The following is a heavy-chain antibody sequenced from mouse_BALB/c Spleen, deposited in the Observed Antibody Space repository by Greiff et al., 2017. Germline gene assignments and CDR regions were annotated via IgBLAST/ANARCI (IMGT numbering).Heavy chain of an antibody. CDR2: ISYDGSN. CDR3: AREREIYYGYFDY. D-gene: IGHD2-1*01. Sequence: LMESGPGLVKPSQSLSLTCSVTGYSITSGYYWNWIRQFPGNKLEWMGYISYDGSNNYNPSLKNRISITRDTSKNQFFLKLNSVTTEDTATYYCAREREIYYGYFDYWGQGTTLTVSS. CDR1: GYSITSGYY. V-gene: IGHV3-6*02. J-gene: IGHJ2*01.